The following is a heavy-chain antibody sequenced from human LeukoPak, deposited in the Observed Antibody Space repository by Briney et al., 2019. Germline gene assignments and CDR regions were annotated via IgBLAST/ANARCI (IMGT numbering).Heavy chain of an antibody. J-gene: IGHJ5*02. CDR1: VGTFSSYA. Sequence: SVKVSCKASVGTFSSYAISWVRQAPGQGLEWMGRIIPILGIANYAQKFQGRVTITADKSTSTAYMELSSLRSEDTAVYYCARGRIWSGHYTTWFDPWGQGTLVTVSS. CDR3: ARGRIWSGHYTTWFDP. D-gene: IGHD3-3*01. CDR2: IIPILGIA. V-gene: IGHV1-69*04.